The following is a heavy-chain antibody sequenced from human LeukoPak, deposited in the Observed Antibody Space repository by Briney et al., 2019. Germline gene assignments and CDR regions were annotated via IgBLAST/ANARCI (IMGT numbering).Heavy chain of an antibody. D-gene: IGHD2-15*01. Sequence: GGSLRLSCAASGFTFSSYEMNWVRQAPGKGLEWVSYISSSGSTIYYADSVKGRFTISRDNAKNSLYLQMNSLRAEDTAVYYCARDLRHIVVVVAATDPIYYYYYYMDVWGKGTTVTVSS. J-gene: IGHJ6*03. CDR2: ISSSGSTI. CDR1: GFTFSSYE. V-gene: IGHV3-48*03. CDR3: ARDLRHIVVVVAATDPIYYYYYYMDV.